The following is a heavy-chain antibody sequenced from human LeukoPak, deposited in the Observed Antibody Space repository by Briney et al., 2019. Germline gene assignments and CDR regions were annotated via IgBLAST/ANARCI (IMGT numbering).Heavy chain of an antibody. D-gene: IGHD3-16*02. CDR3: AKDKGDYVWGSYRNNWFDP. Sequence: PGGSLRLSCAASGFTFSSYGMSCVRQAPGKGLEWVSAIRGSGGSTYYADSVKGRFTISRDNSKNTLYLQMNSLRAEDTAVYYCAKDKGDYVWGSYRNNWFDPWGQGTLVTVSS. CDR2: IRGSGGST. CDR1: GFTFSSYG. J-gene: IGHJ5*02. V-gene: IGHV3-23*01.